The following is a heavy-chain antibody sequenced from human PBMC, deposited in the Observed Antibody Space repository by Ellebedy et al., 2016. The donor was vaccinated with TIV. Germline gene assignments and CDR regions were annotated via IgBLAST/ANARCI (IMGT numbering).Heavy chain of an antibody. D-gene: IGHD2-2*02. Sequence: ASVKVSCXASGYTFNSYDINWVRQATGQGLEWMGWMNPNSGNTGYAQKFQGRVTMTRNTSISTAYMELSSLRSEDTAVYYCARGFPYCSSTSCYIDAFDIWGQGTMVTVSS. CDR2: MNPNSGNT. J-gene: IGHJ3*02. CDR1: GYTFNSYD. CDR3: ARGFPYCSSTSCYIDAFDI. V-gene: IGHV1-8*01.